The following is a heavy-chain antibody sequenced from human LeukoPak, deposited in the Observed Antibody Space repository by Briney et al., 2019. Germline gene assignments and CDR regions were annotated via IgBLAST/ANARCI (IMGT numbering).Heavy chain of an antibody. CDR2: IYTSGST. D-gene: IGHD6-13*01. CDR1: GGSISTYY. J-gene: IGHJ1*01. V-gene: IGHV4-4*07. Sequence: SETLSLTCTVSGGSISTYYWTWIRQSAGKGLEWIGRIYTSGSTNYNPSLKSRVTMSVDTSKNQFSLKLSSVTAADTALYYCAKDIGADKIAAAGTRYFQHWGQGTLVTVSS. CDR3: AKDIGADKIAAAGTRYFQH.